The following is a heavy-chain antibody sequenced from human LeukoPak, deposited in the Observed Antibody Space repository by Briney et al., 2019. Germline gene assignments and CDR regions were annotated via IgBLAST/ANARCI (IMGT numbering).Heavy chain of an antibody. J-gene: IGHJ3*02. CDR3: ARAKWSHDAFDI. CDR1: GASFSGYY. CDR2: IDHSGST. D-gene: IGHD2-15*01. Sequence: SETLSLTCAVYGASFSGYYWTWIRQPPGKGLEWIGEIDHSGSTNYNPSLKSRVSISVDTSKNQFSLKLSSVTAADTAVYYCARAKWSHDAFDIWGQGTMVTVSS. V-gene: IGHV4-34*01.